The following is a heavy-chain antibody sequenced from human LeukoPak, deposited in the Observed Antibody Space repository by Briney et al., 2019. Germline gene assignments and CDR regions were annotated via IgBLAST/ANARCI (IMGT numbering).Heavy chain of an antibody. CDR3: AKDGGVSTVTPGDY. D-gene: IGHD4-11*01. V-gene: IGHV3-33*06. J-gene: IGHJ4*02. CDR2: TWYDGINK. CDR1: GFIFSNYG. Sequence: GGSLRLSCAASGFIFSNYGMNWVRQAPGKGLEWVAVTWYDGINKYYADSVKGRFTISRDNSKNMLYLQMNSLRAEDTAVYYCAKDGGVSTVTPGDYWGQGTLVTVSS.